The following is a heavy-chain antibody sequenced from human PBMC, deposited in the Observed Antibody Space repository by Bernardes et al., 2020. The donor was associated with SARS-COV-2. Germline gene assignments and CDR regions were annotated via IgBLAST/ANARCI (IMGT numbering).Heavy chain of an antibody. CDR1: GFTFSSYA. J-gene: IGHJ2*01. Sequence: GGCLRLSHASSGFTFSSYAMIWVPPAPGKGLEWVSAISGSCGSTYYAYSVKGRFTIPRDNSKNTLNLQMNSLRAEDTAVYYCAKDNGDGYAPRYFDLWGRGNLVTVSS. D-gene: IGHD5-12*01. CDR2: ISGSCGST. CDR3: AKDNGDGYAPRYFDL. V-gene: IGHV3-23*01.